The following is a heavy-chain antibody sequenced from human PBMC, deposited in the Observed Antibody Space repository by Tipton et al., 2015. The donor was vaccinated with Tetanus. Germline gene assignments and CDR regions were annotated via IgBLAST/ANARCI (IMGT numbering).Heavy chain of an antibody. J-gene: IGHJ6*02. D-gene: IGHD5-24*01. CDR2: IYYSGSN. Sequence: TLSLTCTVSGGSISSGGYYWGWIRQHPGKGLEWIGYIYYSGSNYYNPSLKSRVTISVDTSKNQFSLKLSSVTAADTAVYYCARDHRRDGYNCESYGMDVWVRGAPVTVSS. CDR1: GGSISSGGYY. V-gene: IGHV4-31*03. CDR3: ARDHRRDGYNCESYGMDV.